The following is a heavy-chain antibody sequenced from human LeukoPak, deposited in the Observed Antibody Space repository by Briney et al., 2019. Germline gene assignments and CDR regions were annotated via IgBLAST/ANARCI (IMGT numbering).Heavy chain of an antibody. V-gene: IGHV3-48*03. CDR2: ISSSGSTI. D-gene: IGHD3-10*01. CDR1: GFTFSSYE. Sequence: GGSLRLSCAASGFTFSSYEMNWVRQAPGKGLEWVSYISSSGSTIYYADSVKGRFTISRDNAKKSLYLQMNSLRPEDTALYYCAKVINGRYASGGHADYWGQGTLVIVSS. J-gene: IGHJ4*02. CDR3: AKVINGRYASGGHADY.